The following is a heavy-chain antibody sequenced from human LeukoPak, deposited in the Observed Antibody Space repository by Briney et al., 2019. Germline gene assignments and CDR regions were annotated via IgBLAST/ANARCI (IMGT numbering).Heavy chain of an antibody. D-gene: IGHD3-10*01. CDR2: IYYSGST. V-gene: IGHV4-31*03. CDR3: ARGRLGEVAFDI. CDR1: GGSISSGGYY. Sequence: SETLSLTCTVSGGSISSGGYYWSWIRQHPGKGLEWIGYIYYSGSTYYNPSLKSRVTISVDTSKNQFSLKLSSVTAADTAVYYCARGRLGEVAFDIWGQGTMVTVSS. J-gene: IGHJ3*02.